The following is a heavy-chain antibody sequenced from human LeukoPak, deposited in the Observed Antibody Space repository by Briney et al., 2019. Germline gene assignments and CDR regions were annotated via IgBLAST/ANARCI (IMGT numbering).Heavy chain of an antibody. CDR3: AREGEEFDY. J-gene: IGHJ4*02. CDR2: IYYSGST. Sequence: SETLSLTCTVSGGSISSSSYYWGWIRQPPGKGLEWIGYIYYSGSTNYNPSLKSRVTISVDTSKNQFSLKLSSVTAADTAVYYCAREGEEFDYWGQGTLVTVSS. D-gene: IGHD2-21*01. CDR1: GGSISSSSYY. V-gene: IGHV4-61*01.